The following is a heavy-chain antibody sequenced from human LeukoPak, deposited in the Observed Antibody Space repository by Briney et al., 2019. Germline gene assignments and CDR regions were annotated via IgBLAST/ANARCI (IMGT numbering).Heavy chain of an antibody. D-gene: IGHD1-26*01. V-gene: IGHV3-30*02. CDR3: ATSFPNSGSYPFEFDAFDI. Sequence: PGGSLRLSCAASGFTFSSYGMHWVRQAPGKGLEWVAFIRYDGSNKYYADSVKGRFTISRDNSKNTLYLQMNSLRAEDTAVYYCATSFPNSGSYPFEFDAFDIWGQGTMVTVSS. CDR1: GFTFSSYG. J-gene: IGHJ3*02. CDR2: IRYDGSNK.